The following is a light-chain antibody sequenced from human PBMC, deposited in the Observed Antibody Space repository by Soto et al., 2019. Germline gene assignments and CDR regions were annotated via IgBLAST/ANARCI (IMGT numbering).Light chain of an antibody. CDR3: QQYGSSPRT. Sequence: EIVMTQSPATLSVSPGERATLSCRASQSVSSNLAWYQQKPGQAPRVLIYGASSRATGIPDRFSGSGAGADFILTISRLEPEDFAVYYCQQYGSSPRTFGQGTKVDIK. CDR1: QSVSSN. V-gene: IGKV3-20*01. J-gene: IGKJ1*01. CDR2: GAS.